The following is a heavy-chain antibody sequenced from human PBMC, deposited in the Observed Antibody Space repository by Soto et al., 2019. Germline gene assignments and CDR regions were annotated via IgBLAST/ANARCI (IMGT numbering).Heavy chain of an antibody. D-gene: IGHD3-10*01. CDR3: ARESGYYGSGSYYNGWFDP. Sequence: SETLSLTCTVSGGSISSGGYYWSWIRQHPGKGLEWIGYIYYSGSTYYNPSLKSRVTISVDTSKNQFSLKLSSVTAADTAVYYCARESGYYGSGSYYNGWFDPWGQGTLVTISS. J-gene: IGHJ5*02. CDR2: IYYSGST. CDR1: GGSISSGGYY. V-gene: IGHV4-31*03.